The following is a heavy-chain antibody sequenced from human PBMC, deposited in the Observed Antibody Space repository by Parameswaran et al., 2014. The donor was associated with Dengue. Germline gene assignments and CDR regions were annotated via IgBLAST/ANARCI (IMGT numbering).Heavy chain of an antibody. Sequence: WVRQAPGQGLEWMGWINPNSGGTNYAQKFQGRVTMTRDTSISTAYMELSRLRSDDTAVYYCARVCSSTSCYGGYYYYGMDVWGQGTTVTVSS. V-gene: IGHV1-2*02. CDR3: ARVCSSTSCYGGYYYYGMDV. D-gene: IGHD2-2*01. CDR2: INPNSGGT. J-gene: IGHJ6*02.